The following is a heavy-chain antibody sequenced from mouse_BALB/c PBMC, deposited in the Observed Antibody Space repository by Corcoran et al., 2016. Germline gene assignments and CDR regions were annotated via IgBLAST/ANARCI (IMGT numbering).Heavy chain of an antibody. CDR3: ANWYFAV. Sequence: EVQLQQSGPELVKPGASVKMSCKASGYTFTSYVMHWVKQKPGQGFEWIGYINPNNGGTIYNQKFKGKATLTVDKSSSTAYMELRSLTSEDTAVYYCANWYFAVWGAGTTVTVSS. CDR1: GYTFTSYV. V-gene: IGHV1-18*01. J-gene: IGHJ1*01. CDR2: INPNNGGT.